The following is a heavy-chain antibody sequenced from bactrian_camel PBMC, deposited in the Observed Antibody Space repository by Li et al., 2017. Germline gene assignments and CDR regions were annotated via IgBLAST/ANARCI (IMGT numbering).Heavy chain of an antibody. CDR3: AAAGTRYVQPWGGSWCDDAS. V-gene: IGHV3-1*01. CDR2: ISIDGST. Sequence: DVQLVESGGGSVQPGGSLRLSCTASGFTFEDSDMGWYRQAPGNECELVSTISIDGSTYYTESVKGRFTISQDNAVNTMYLQMNNLNPTDTGVYYCAAAGTRYVQPWGGSWCDDASRGQGTQGTV. J-gene: IGHJ4*01. D-gene: IGHD6*01. CDR1: GFTFEDSD.